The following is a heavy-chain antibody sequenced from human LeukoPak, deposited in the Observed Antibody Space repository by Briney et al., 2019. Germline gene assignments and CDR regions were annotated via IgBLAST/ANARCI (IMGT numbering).Heavy chain of an antibody. CDR3: AGESFDI. CDR2: ISKDGSMK. J-gene: IGHJ3*02. CDR1: GFTFSNYA. V-gene: IGHV3-30*04. Sequence: PGRSLRLSCAASGFTFSNYAMDWVRQAPGKGLEWVAVISKDGSMKYYADSVQGRFTVSRDNSNNTLYLQMNSLRTEDTAVYYSAGESFDIWGQGTMVTVSS.